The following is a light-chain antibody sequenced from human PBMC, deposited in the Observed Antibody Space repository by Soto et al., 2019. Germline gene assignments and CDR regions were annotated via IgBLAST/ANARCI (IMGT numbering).Light chain of an antibody. J-gene: IGKJ1*01. CDR1: QSVSNSY. CDR3: QQHGNSPRT. CDR2: GAS. Sequence: EIVLTQSPGTLSLSPVERATLSCRASQSVSNSYLAWYQQKPGQAPRLLIYGASSRATGIPDRFSGSGSGTDFTLTITRLEPEDCAVYYCQQHGNSPRTFGQGTKVDIK. V-gene: IGKV3-20*01.